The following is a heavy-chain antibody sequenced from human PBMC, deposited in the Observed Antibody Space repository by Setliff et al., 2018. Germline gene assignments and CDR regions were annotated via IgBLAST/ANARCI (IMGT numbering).Heavy chain of an antibody. CDR1: GFTFSSYE. V-gene: IGHV3-48*03. CDR3: ARGGLTTYYNFWSDYYTEGFDY. D-gene: IGHD3-3*01. Sequence: GGSLRLSCAASGFTFSSYEMNWVRQAPGKGLEWVSYISSSGDSTYYEDSVKGRFTISRDNAKNSLYLQMNSLRAEDTAVYYCARGGLTTYYNFWSDYYTEGFDYWGQGSLVTVSS. J-gene: IGHJ4*02. CDR2: ISSSGDST.